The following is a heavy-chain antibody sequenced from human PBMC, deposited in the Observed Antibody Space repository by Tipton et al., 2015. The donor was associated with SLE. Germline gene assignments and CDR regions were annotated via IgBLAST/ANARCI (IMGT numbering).Heavy chain of an antibody. CDR3: ARVVSAWHSDAFDI. V-gene: IGHV4-59*11. CDR1: GGSISSQY. CDR2: IYYSGSINYYTGST. Sequence: LRLSCTVSGGSISSQYWSWVRQPPGEGLEWIGYIYYSGSINYYTGSTNYNPSLKSRGNISVDTSKNHFSLKLSSVTAADTAVYYCARVVSAWHSDAFDIWGQGTMVTVSS. J-gene: IGHJ3*02. D-gene: IGHD2/OR15-2a*01.